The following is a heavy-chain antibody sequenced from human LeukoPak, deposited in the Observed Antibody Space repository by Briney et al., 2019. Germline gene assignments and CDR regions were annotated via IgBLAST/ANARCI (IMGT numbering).Heavy chain of an antibody. V-gene: IGHV4-59*01. D-gene: IGHD6-13*01. CDR1: GGSISSYY. Sequence: PSETLSLTCTVSGGSISSYYWSWIRQPPGKGLEWIGYIYYSGSTNYNPSLKSRVTISVDTSKNQFSLKLSSVTAADTAVYYCARIAAAGEEAFHIGRQGTMVTVSS. J-gene: IGHJ3*02. CDR3: ARIAAAGEEAFHI. CDR2: IYYSGST.